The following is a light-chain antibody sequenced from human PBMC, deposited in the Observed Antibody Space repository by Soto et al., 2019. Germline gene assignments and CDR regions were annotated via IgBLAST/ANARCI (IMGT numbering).Light chain of an antibody. J-gene: IGLJ1*01. V-gene: IGLV1-44*01. Sequence: QSVLTQPPSASGTPGQRVTISCSGSSSNIGSHTVNWYQQLPGTAPKLLIYSNNQRPSGVPDRFSGSKSGTSASLAISGLQSEDEADYYCAACDDSLNGYDFGTGTKVTVL. CDR2: SNN. CDR1: SSNIGSHT. CDR3: AACDDSLNGYD.